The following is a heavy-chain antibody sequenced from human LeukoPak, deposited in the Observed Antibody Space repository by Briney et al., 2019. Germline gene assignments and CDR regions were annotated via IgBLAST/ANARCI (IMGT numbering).Heavy chain of an antibody. V-gene: IGHV3-20*04. D-gene: IGHD1-26*01. CDR1: GFTFDDYG. Sequence: GGSLRLSCAASGFTFDDYGMSWVRQAPGKGLEWVSGINWNGGSTGYADSVKGRFTISRDNAKNSLHLQMNSLRAEDTALYYCARDAPGIVGAPGGGTWGQGTLVTVSS. CDR3: ARDAPGIVGAPGGGT. CDR2: INWNGGST. J-gene: IGHJ5*02.